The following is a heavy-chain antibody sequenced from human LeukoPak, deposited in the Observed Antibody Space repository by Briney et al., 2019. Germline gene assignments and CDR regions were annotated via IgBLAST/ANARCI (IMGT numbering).Heavy chain of an antibody. CDR1: GFTSSNHW. J-gene: IGHJ6*03. CDR3: AREVEVVPTAMGAYYYYFMDV. D-gene: IGHD2-2*01. CDR2: INPVGLRA. Sequence: GGSLRLSCAASGFTSSNHWMHWAGQPPGKGLRVFSRINPVGLRADYAGSVKGRFTLSRDNAKNTLYLQMNNLSADDTALYYCAREVEVVPTAMGAYYYYFMDVWGKGTTVTVSS. V-gene: IGHV3-74*01.